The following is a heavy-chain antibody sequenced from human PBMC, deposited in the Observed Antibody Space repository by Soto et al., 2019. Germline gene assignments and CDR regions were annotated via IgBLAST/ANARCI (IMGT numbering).Heavy chain of an antibody. V-gene: IGHV3-33*01. CDR3: ARDSSSGEGFDF. D-gene: IGHD7-27*01. CDR2: ICSDGNSK. Sequence: QVQLVESGGGVVQPGRSLRLSCAASGFTFSSYAMHWVRQAPGKGLEWLPVICSDGNSKDYGDSVRGRFTVSRDNSKNTLYLQTASLRAADTAVCYCARDSSSGEGFDFLGQGTLVTVSS. J-gene: IGHJ4*02. CDR1: GFTFSSYA.